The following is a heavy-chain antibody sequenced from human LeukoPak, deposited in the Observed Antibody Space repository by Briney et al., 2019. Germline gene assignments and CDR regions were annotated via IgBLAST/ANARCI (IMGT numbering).Heavy chain of an antibody. CDR2: INHSGST. D-gene: IGHD3-3*01. J-gene: IGHJ6*02. Sequence: PSETLSLTCTVSGDSIINYYWSWIRQPPGKGLEWIGKINHSGSTNYNPSLKSRVTISVDTSKNQFSLKLSSVTAADTAVYYCARLSGRYYYYGMDVWGQGTTVTVSS. V-gene: IGHV4-34*01. CDR1: GDSIINYY. CDR3: ARLSGRYYYYGMDV.